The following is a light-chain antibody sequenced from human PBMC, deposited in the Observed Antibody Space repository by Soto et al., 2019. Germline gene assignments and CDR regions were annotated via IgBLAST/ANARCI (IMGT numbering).Light chain of an antibody. V-gene: IGKV3-20*01. CDR1: QSVSSSY. CDR2: GAS. J-gene: IGKJ3*01. CDR3: QQYGSSPFT. Sequence: EIVLTQSPGTLSLSPGERATLSCRASQSVSSSYLAWYQQKPGQAPRLLIYGASSRATGIPDRFSGSGSGPAFTLTISRLEPEDCAVYYCQQYGSSPFTFGPGTKVDIK.